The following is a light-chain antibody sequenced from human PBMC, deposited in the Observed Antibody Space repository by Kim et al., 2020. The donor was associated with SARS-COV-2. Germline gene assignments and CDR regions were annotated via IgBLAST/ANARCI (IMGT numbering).Light chain of an antibody. CDR1: ASDIGGYNS. V-gene: IGLV2-14*03. CDR2: DVF. Sequence: QSIPISCTGTASDIGGYNSVSWYQQHPDKAPRLIIYDVFYRPSGLSDRFSGSKSGNTASLTISGLQAEDEAEYFCSSYSDSGTSVLFGGGTKLTVL. J-gene: IGLJ2*01. CDR3: SSYSDSGTSVL.